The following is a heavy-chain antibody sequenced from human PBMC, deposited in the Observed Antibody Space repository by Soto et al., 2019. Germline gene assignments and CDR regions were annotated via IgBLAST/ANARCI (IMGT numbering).Heavy chain of an antibody. CDR1: GYTFTSYG. D-gene: IGHD2-15*01. Sequence: ASVKVSCKASGYTFTSYGISWVRQAPGQGHEWMGWISAYNGNTNYAQKIQGRVTMTTDTSTSTAYMELRSLRSDDTAVYYCARDLFPLCSGGSCYRRNTGFDPWGQGTLVTVSS. J-gene: IGHJ5*02. CDR3: ARDLFPLCSGGSCYRRNTGFDP. CDR2: ISAYNGNT. V-gene: IGHV1-18*01.